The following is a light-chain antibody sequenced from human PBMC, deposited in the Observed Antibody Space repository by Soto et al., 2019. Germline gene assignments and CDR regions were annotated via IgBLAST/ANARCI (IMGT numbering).Light chain of an antibody. V-gene: IGKV2-30*01. CDR2: KAF. CDR1: QSIVYSDGNAY. J-gene: IGKJ2*01. CDR3: MQGTHWPPVT. Sequence: DVVMTQTPLSLPVTLGQPASISCRSSQSIVYSDGNAYLSWFQQRPGQSPRRLIYKAFNRDSGVPDRFSGSGSGTDFTLKISRVEAEVVGVYYCMQGTHWPPVTFGQGTKLEIK.